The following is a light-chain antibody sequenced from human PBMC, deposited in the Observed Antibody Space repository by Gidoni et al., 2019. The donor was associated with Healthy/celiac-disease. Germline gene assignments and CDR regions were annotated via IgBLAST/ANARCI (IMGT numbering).Light chain of an antibody. J-gene: IGKJ4*01. CDR1: QSVSSSY. V-gene: IGKV3-20*01. CDR3: QQYGSSLSLT. CDR2: GAS. Sequence: EIVLTKSPGTLSLSPGERATLSCRASQSVSSSYLAWYQQKPGQAPRLLIYGASSRATGIPDRFSGSGSGTDFTLTISRLGPEDFAVYYCQQYGSSLSLTFGGGTKVEIK.